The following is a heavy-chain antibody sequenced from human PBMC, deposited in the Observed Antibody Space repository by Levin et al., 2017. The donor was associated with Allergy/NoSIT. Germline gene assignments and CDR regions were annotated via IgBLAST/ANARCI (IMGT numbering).Heavy chain of an antibody. V-gene: IGHV3-33*01. D-gene: IGHD6-25*01. CDR3: ARVRAATQSPYDSGMDG. Sequence: GESLKISCAASGFTFSSYGMHWVRQAPGKGLEWVAVIWYDGSNKYYADSVKGRFTISRDNSKNTLYLQMNSLRAEDTAVYYCARVRAATQSPYDSGMDGWGQGTTVTVSS. CDR1: GFTFSSYG. CDR2: IWYDGSNK. J-gene: IGHJ6*02.